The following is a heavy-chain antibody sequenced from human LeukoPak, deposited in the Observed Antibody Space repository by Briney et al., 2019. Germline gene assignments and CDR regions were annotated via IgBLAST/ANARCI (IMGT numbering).Heavy chain of an antibody. CDR2: MSGGSDYI. CDR1: GFAFSTYS. CDR3: ARGGRYCSGGTCYGTFDI. Sequence: GGSLRLSCAASGFAFSTYSMGWVRQAPGKGLEWVSSMSGGSDYIYYADSVKGRFIMSRDNAENSLYLQMNSLRAEDTALYYCARGGRYCSGGTCYGTFDIWGQGTTVTVSS. J-gene: IGHJ3*02. V-gene: IGHV3-21*01. D-gene: IGHD2-15*01.